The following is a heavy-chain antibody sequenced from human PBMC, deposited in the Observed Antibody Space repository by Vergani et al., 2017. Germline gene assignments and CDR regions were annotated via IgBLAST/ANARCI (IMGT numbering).Heavy chain of an antibody. CDR2: IKRDGTET. CDR3: ARISGGSAPYLHY. Sequence: EVHLEESGGGLVQPGGSLRLSCAASGFTFGDYHMAWIRLAPGKGLDWVASIKRDGTETFYVDSVKGRFTISRDNAKTTLYLQMNSLRDEDRGVYYCARISGGSAPYLHYWGQGTLVTVAS. CDR1: GFTFGDYH. D-gene: IGHD2-15*01. V-gene: IGHV3-7*01. J-gene: IGHJ1*01.